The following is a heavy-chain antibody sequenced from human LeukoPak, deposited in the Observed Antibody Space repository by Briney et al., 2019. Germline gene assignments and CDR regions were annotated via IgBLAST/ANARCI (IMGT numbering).Heavy chain of an antibody. CDR2: ISSSSSYI. V-gene: IGHV3-21*01. CDR1: GFTFSSYS. Sequence: SGGSLRLSCAASGFTFSSYSMNWVRQAPGKGLEWVSSISSSSSYIYYADSVKGRFTISRDNAKNSLYLQMNSLRAEDTAVYYCAREPTESYYYDSSGYSDYWGQGTLVTVSS. CDR3: AREPTESYYYDSSGYSDY. J-gene: IGHJ4*02. D-gene: IGHD3-22*01.